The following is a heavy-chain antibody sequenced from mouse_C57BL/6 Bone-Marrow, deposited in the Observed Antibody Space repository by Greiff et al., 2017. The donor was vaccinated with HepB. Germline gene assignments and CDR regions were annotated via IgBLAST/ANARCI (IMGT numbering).Heavy chain of an antibody. CDR2: IDPSDSYT. V-gene: IGHV1-69*01. J-gene: IGHJ2*01. CDR1: GYTFTSYW. Sequence: QVQLQQPGAELVMPGASVKLSCKASGYTFTSYWMHWVKQRPGQGLEWIGEIDPSDSYTNYNQKFKGKSTLTVDKSSSTAYMQLSSLTSEDSAVYYSATGNGFSDYWGQGTTLTVSS. CDR3: ATGNGFSDY.